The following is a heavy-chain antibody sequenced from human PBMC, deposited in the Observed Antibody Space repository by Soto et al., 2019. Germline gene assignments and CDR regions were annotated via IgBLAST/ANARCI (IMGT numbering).Heavy chain of an antibody. CDR3: ARYDYGDVDY. CDR1: GFTISDHY. V-gene: IGHV3-72*01. CDR2: TRNKAKSYTT. J-gene: IGHJ4*02. D-gene: IGHD4-17*01. Sequence: EVQLVESGGGLLQPGGSLRLSCAASGFTISDHYMDWVRQAPGKGLEWVGRTRNKAKSYTTDYAASVKGRFTISRDDSKTSLYLQMNSLKSEDTAVYYCARYDYGDVDYWGQGTLVTVSS.